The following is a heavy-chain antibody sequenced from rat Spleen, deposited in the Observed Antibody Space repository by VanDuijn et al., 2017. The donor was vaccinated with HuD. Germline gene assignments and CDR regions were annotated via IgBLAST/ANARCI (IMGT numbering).Heavy chain of an antibody. CDR1: GFSLSSHG. CDR2: ITKDGGSL. V-gene: IGHV5-31*01. J-gene: IGHJ2*01. CDR3: SRGGATRFDY. D-gene: IGHD1-11*01. Sequence: VQLKESGPGLVQPSETLSLTCTVSGFSLSSHGVIWVRQTPGKGLDWVASITKDGGSLFYRDSVKGRFTVSRDNEQNTLYLQMNSLRSEDTATYYCSRGGATRFDYWGQGVMVTVSS.